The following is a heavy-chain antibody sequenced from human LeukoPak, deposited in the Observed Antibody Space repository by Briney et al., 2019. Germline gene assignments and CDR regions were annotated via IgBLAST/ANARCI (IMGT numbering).Heavy chain of an antibody. CDR1: GGSIGTNY. V-gene: IGHV4-59*08. J-gene: IGHJ4*02. CDR3: AKYGNSGWVIGY. Sequence: SETLSLTCTVSGGSIGTNYWTWLRQPPGKGLEYIGYIYYTGATNYNPSLKSRVTISVDTSKNQFSLRLSSVTATDTAVYFCAKYGNSGWVIGYWGQGTLVTVSS. CDR2: IYYTGAT. D-gene: IGHD6-19*01.